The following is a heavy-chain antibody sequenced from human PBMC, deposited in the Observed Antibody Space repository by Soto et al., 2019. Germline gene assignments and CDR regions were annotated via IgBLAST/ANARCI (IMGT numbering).Heavy chain of an antibody. CDR3: ARPGTTPIGDYVTSDALDI. CDR1: GYTFTSYD. D-gene: IGHD4-17*01. V-gene: IGHV1-8*01. J-gene: IGHJ3*02. CDR2: MNPNSGNT. Sequence: ASVXVSCKASGYTFTSYDINWVRQATGQGLEWMGWMNPNSGNTGYAQKFQGRVTMTRNTSISTAYMELSSLRSEDTAVYYCARPGTTPIGDYVTSDALDIWGQGTMVTVSS.